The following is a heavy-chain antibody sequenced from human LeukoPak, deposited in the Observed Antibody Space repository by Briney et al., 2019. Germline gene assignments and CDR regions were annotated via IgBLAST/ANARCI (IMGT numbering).Heavy chain of an antibody. Sequence: GGSLRLSCAASGFTFSSHSMNWVRQAPGKGLEWVSSISSSSSYIYYADSVKGRFTISRDNAKNSLYLQMNSLRAEDTAVYYCARDGGGNSLRRRAFDIWGQGTMVTVSS. CDR1: GFTFSSHS. V-gene: IGHV3-21*01. CDR3: ARDGGGNSLRRRAFDI. CDR2: ISSSSSYI. D-gene: IGHD2-21*02. J-gene: IGHJ3*02.